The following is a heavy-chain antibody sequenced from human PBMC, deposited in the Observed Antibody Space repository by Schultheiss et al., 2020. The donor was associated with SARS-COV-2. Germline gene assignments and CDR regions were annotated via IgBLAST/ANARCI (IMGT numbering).Heavy chain of an antibody. CDR3: ARDSVQRLAYSSSTYYYYYYYMDV. Sequence: ASVKVSCKASGYTFTGYYMHWVRQAPGQGLEWMGWINPNSGGTNYAQKFQGRVTMTRDTSISTAYMELRSLRSDDTAVYYCARDSVQRLAYSSSTYYYYYYYMDVWGKGTTVTVSS. CDR1: GYTFTGYY. D-gene: IGHD6-6*01. CDR2: INPNSGGT. J-gene: IGHJ6*03. V-gene: IGHV1-2*02.